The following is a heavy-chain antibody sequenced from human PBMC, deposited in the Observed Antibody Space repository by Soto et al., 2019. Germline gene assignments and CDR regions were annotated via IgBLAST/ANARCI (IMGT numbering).Heavy chain of an antibody. Sequence: QVQLQQWGAGLLKPSETLSLTCAVYGGSFSGYYWSWIRQPPGKGMEWIGEINHSGSTNYNPSLKNRVTISVDTPMTEFSLKLRSVTAADTAVYYCASLRQWLGYWGQGTLFTFGS. V-gene: IGHV4-34*01. J-gene: IGHJ4*02. CDR3: ASLRQWLGY. CDR2: INHSGST. CDR1: GGSFSGYY. D-gene: IGHD6-19*01.